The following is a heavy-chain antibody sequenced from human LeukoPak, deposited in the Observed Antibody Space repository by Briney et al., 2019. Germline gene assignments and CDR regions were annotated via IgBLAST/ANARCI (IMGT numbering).Heavy chain of an antibody. CDR3: ARDNSVRDEAWWSNP. J-gene: IGHJ5*02. Sequence: ASVKVSCKAFGYTFTSNYMHWVRQAPGQGPEWMGVISPSGGSTTYAQKFQGRVTLTRDMSTSTDYLELSSLRSEDTAVYYCARDNSVRDEAWWSNPWGQGTLVTVSS. CDR2: ISPSGGST. D-gene: IGHD5-24*01. V-gene: IGHV1-46*01. CDR1: GYTFTSNY.